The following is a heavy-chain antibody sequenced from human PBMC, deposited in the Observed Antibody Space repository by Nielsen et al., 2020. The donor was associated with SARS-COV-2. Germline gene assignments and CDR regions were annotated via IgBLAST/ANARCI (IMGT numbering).Heavy chain of an antibody. Sequence: ASVKVSCKASGYTFTSYAMHWVRQAPGQRLEWMGWINAGNGNTKYSQKFQGRDTITRDTSASTAYMELSSLRSEDTAVYYCARDSSSALYYGMDVWGQGTTVTVSS. D-gene: IGHD6-6*01. J-gene: IGHJ6*02. CDR3: ARDSSSALYYGMDV. CDR1: GYTFTSYA. V-gene: IGHV1-3*01. CDR2: INAGNGNT.